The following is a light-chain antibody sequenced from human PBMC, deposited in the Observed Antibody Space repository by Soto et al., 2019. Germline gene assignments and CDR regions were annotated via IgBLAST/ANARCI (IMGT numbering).Light chain of an antibody. CDR1: SSDVGGYNY. CDR2: EVS. V-gene: IGLV2-14*01. Sequence: QSALTQPASVSGSPGQSITISCTGTSSDVGGYNYVSWYQQHPGKAPKLMIYEVSNRPSGVSNRFSGSKSGNTASLTISGLQAEDEADYYCSSYTSSNTVVFGGGTKVTGL. J-gene: IGLJ2*01. CDR3: SSYTSSNTVV.